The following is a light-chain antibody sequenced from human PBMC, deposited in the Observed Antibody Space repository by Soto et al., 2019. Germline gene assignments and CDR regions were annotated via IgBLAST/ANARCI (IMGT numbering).Light chain of an antibody. CDR3: QQLSTYPLT. J-gene: IGKJ4*01. CDR1: QGIFSY. CDR2: AAS. Sequence: DIQLTQSPSFLSASVGDRVTITCRASQGIFSYLAWYQQKPGKAPSLLIYAASTLQSGVPSRFSGSGSGTDFTLAISSLQPEDFATYYCQQLSTYPLTFGGGTKVGIK. V-gene: IGKV1-9*01.